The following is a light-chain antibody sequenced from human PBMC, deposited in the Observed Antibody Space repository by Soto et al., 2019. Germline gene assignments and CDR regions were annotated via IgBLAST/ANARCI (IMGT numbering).Light chain of an antibody. Sequence: IQLTQSPSSLSASAGGLVTITCRASQGISNFLAWYQQKPGKAPKLMIYAASTLQSGVPSRFSGSGSGTDCTLTISSLQPEDVATYFCQQVESYPSTLCGGTKVDIK. CDR1: QGISNF. CDR2: AAS. V-gene: IGKV1-9*01. J-gene: IGKJ4*01. CDR3: QQVESYPST.